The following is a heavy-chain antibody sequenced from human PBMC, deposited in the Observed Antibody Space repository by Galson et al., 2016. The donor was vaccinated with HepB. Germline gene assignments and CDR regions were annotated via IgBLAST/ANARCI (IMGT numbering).Heavy chain of an antibody. D-gene: IGHD3-10*01. CDR1: GFTVSDYY. V-gene: IGHV3-53*01. Sequence: SLRLSCAASGFTVSDYYITWVRQAPGKGLEWVSIIYDGGLTYYADSVKGRFTVSRDNSKNTVYLQMNSLTAEDTAIYYCARDRLRGVVGSFHPWGQGTLVTVSS. CDR2: IYDGGLT. J-gene: IGHJ5*02. CDR3: ARDRLRGVVGSFHP.